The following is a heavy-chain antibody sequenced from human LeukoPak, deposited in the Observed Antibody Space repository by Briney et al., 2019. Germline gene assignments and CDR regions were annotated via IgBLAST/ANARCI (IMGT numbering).Heavy chain of an antibody. CDR1: GYSFTNYW. Sequence: PGESLKISCKGSGYSFTNYWIGWVRQMPGKGLGWVGIIYPGDSDTRYSPSFQGQVTISADKSISTAYLQWSSLKASDTAMYYCARSNQLPLLFWFDPWGQGTLVTVSS. CDR3: ARSNQLPLLFWFDP. D-gene: IGHD2-2*01. CDR2: IYPGDSDT. V-gene: IGHV5-51*01. J-gene: IGHJ5*02.